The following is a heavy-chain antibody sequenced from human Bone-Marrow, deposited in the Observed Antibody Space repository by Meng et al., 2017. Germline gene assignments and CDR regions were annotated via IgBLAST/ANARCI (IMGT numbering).Heavy chain of an antibody. CDR1: GFIFSNAW. J-gene: IGHJ4*02. Sequence: EVQLVESGGDFVKPGGSLRLSCAASGFIFSNAWMSWVRQAPGKGLEWVGRIKARTDGGTTDYAAPVKGRFTISRDDSKNTLYLQMNSLKTEDTAVYYCTTDIYYDSSLWGQGTLVTVSS. V-gene: IGHV3-15*01. CDR3: TTDIYYDSSL. D-gene: IGHD3-22*01. CDR2: IKARTDGGTT.